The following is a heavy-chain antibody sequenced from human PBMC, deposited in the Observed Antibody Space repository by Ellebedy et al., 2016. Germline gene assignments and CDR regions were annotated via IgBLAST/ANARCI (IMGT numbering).Heavy chain of an antibody. CDR2: IIPILGIA. J-gene: IGHJ6*02. CDR1: GGTFSSYA. D-gene: IGHD3-10*01. CDR3: ARERVRYGSGRNYYYYYGMDV. Sequence: ASVKVSCKASGGTFSSYAISWVRQAPGQGLEWMGRIIPILGIANYAQRFQGRVIITRDTSATTAYMELSSLRSEDTAVYYCARERVRYGSGRNYYYYYGMDVWGQGTTVTVSS. V-gene: IGHV1-69*04.